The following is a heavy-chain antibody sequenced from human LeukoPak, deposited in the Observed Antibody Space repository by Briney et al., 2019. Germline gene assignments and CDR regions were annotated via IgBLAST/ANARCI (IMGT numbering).Heavy chain of an antibody. V-gene: IGHV3-30*04. Sequence: GGSLRLSWAASGFTFSSYAMHWVRQAPGKGLEWVAVISYDGSNKYYADSVKGRFTISRDNSKNTLYLQMNSLRAEDTAVYYCARHRVLLWFGELLTPGYFDYWGQGTLVTVSS. CDR3: ARHRVLLWFGELLTPGYFDY. J-gene: IGHJ4*02. D-gene: IGHD3-10*01. CDR2: ISYDGSNK. CDR1: GFTFSSYA.